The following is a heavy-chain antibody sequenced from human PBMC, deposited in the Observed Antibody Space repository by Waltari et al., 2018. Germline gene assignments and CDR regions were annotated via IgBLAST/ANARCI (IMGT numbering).Heavy chain of an antibody. Sequence: EVQLVESGGGLVQPGGSLGLSCVTSGFTFSSYWQHWVRQVPGKGLVWVSRINSDGSTTSYADSVKGRFTISRDNAKNTLYLQMNSLRADDTSVYYCARAQLTMARNLDLWGRGTLVTVSS. D-gene: IGHD3-10*01. CDR1: GFTFSSYW. CDR2: INSDGSTT. CDR3: ARAQLTMARNLDL. V-gene: IGHV3-74*01. J-gene: IGHJ2*01.